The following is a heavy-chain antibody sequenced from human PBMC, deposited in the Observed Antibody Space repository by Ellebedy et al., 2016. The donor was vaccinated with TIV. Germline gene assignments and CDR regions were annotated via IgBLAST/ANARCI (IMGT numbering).Heavy chain of an antibody. D-gene: IGHD6-25*01. CDR3: ARDAGSGLYDTGL. CDR1: GGPISSYY. Sequence: MPSETLSLTCTVTGGPISSYYWTWIRQPAGKGLEWIGRMYTSGSTNYNPSLKSRVTMSVDTSKNQFSLKLSSVTAADTAVYYCARDAGSGLYDTGLWGQGTLVTVSS. J-gene: IGHJ4*02. CDR2: MYTSGST. V-gene: IGHV4-4*07.